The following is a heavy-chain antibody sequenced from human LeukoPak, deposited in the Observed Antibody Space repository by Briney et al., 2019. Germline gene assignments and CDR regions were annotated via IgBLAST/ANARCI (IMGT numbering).Heavy chain of an antibody. Sequence: GASVKVSCKASGYTFTSYGISGVRQAPGQGLEWMGWVSAYNGNTNYAQKLQGRLTMTTDTSTSTAYMELRSLRSDDTAVYYCARVVEYYDYVWGSYRYWDSWGQGTLVTVSS. V-gene: IGHV1-18*01. CDR1: GYTFTSYG. CDR3: ARVVEYYDYVWGSYRYWDS. J-gene: IGHJ4*02. D-gene: IGHD3-16*02. CDR2: VSAYNGNT.